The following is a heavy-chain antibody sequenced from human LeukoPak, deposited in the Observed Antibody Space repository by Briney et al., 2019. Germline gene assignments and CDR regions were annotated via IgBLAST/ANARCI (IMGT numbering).Heavy chain of an antibody. V-gene: IGHV3-23*01. CDR1: GFTFSSYA. CDR2: ISGSGGST. Sequence: GGSLRLSCAASGFTFSSYAMSWVRQAPGKGLEWVSAISGSGGSTYYADSVKGRFTISRDNSKNTLYLQMNSLRAEDTAVYYCARVPDIVVVPAAEGAFDIWGQGTMVTVSS. D-gene: IGHD2-2*01. CDR3: ARVPDIVVVPAAEGAFDI. J-gene: IGHJ3*02.